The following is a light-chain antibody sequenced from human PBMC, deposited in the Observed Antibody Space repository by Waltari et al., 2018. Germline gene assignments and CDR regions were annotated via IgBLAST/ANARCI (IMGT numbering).Light chain of an antibody. CDR3: QYYNSAPRT. CDR1: EKITSSY. V-gene: IGKV3-20*01. Sequence: VVLTQSPGTLSLSPGESATLSCRASEKITSSYIAWYQHKPGQAPRLLIYTASYRATGVPDRFSGSGSGTDFVLTISRLEPEDVAVYYCQYYNSAPRTFGQGTKVDIK. J-gene: IGKJ1*01. CDR2: TAS.